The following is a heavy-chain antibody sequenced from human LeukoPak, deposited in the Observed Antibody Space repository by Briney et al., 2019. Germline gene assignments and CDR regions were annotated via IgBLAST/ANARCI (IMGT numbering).Heavy chain of an antibody. D-gene: IGHD1-26*01. V-gene: IGHV4-31*11. CDR3: ARGRRGSYYWFDP. CDR2: IYYSGST. J-gene: IGHJ5*02. Sequence: SETLSLTCAVYGGSISSGGYYWSWIRQHPGKGLEWIGYIYYSGSTYYNPSLKSRVTISVDTSKNQFSLKLSSVTAADTAVYYCARGRRGSYYWFDPWGQGTLVTVSS. CDR1: GGSISSGGYY.